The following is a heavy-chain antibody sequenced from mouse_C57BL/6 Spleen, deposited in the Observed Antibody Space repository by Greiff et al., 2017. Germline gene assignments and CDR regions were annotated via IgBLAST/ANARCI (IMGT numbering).Heavy chain of an antibody. CDR1: GFTFSSYA. J-gene: IGHJ3*01. Sequence: EVKLQESGGGLVKPGGSLKLSCAASGFTFSSYAMSWVRQTPEKRLEWVATISAGGSYTYYPDNVKGRFTISRDNAKNNLYLQRSHLKSEDTAMYYCARGGGYGNWAYWGQGTLVTVSA. V-gene: IGHV5-4*03. CDR2: ISAGGSYT. CDR3: ARGGGYGNWAY. D-gene: IGHD2-1*01.